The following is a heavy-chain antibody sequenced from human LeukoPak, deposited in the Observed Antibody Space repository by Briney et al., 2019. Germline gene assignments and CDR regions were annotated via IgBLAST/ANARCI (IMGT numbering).Heavy chain of an antibody. CDR1: GGSFSGYY. D-gene: IGHD3-22*01. CDR2: INHSGST. V-gene: IGHV4-34*01. J-gene: IGHJ4*02. Sequence: SETLSLTCTVYGGSFSGYYWRWIPQPPAKGLEWIVEINHSGSTNYNPSLKCRVAISVDTCKNQFSLKLTSVTAADTAWYYWATSSSRFYYYGGQGTLVSVS. CDR3: ATSSSRFYYY.